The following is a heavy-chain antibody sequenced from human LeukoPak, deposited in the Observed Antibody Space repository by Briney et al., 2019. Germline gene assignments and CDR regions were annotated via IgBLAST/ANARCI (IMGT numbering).Heavy chain of an antibody. V-gene: IGHV4-39*07. J-gene: IGHJ4*02. CDR3: ARVAYCGGDCYSSSWDY. Sequence: PSETLSLTCTVSGGSISSSYYYWGWIRQPPGKGLEWIGSIYYSGSTNYNPSLKSRVTISVDTSKNQFSLKLSSVTAADTAVYYCARVAYCGGDCYSSSWDYWGQGTLVTVSS. CDR1: GGSISSSYYY. CDR2: IYYSGST. D-gene: IGHD2-21*02.